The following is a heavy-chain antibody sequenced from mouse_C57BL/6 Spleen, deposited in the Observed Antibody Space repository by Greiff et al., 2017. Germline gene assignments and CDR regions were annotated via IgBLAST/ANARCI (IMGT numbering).Heavy chain of an antibody. D-gene: IGHD1-1*01. CDR2: INPNNGAT. Sequence: VQLQQSGPELVKPGASVKMSCKASGYTFTDYNMHWVKQSHGKSLEWIGYINPNNGATSYNQKFKGKATLTVNKSSSTAYMELRSLPSEDSAVYYCARTPGSSPLYAMDYWGQGTSVTVSS. CDR1: GYTFTDYN. J-gene: IGHJ4*01. CDR3: ARTPGSSPLYAMDY. V-gene: IGHV1-22*01.